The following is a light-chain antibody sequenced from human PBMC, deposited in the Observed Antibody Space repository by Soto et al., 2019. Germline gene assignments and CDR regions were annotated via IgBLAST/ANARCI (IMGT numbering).Light chain of an antibody. CDR1: QTVDNNY. J-gene: IGKJ1*01. CDR2: GAS. V-gene: IGKV3-20*01. Sequence: EVVLTQSPGTLSLSPGEKATLSCRASQTVDNNYLAWFQQKPGQAPRLLIYGASSTATGIPDRFSGSGSGTDFTLTINRLEPEDFAVYYCQHYGSSPSWTFGQGTKVEI. CDR3: QHYGSSPSWT.